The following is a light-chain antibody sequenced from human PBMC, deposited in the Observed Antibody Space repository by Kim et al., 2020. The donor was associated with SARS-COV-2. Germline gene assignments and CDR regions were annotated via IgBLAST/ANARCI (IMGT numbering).Light chain of an antibody. V-gene: IGLV3-19*01. CDR3: NSRDSSGKHPV. CDR2: GKN. J-gene: IGLJ2*01. CDR1: SLRNYY. Sequence: SSELTQDPAVSVALGQTVRITCQGDSLRNYYASWYQQKPGQAPVLVIYGKNNRPSGIPDRFSASSSGNTASLTITGAQAEDEADYYCNSRDSSGKHPVFG.